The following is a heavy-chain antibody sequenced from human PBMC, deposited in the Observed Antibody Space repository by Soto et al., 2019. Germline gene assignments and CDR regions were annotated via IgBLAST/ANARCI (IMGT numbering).Heavy chain of an antibody. CDR1: GGSISSSSYY. CDR3: ARQMGSGSPYVYYYYGMDV. D-gene: IGHD1-26*01. V-gene: IGHV4-39*01. CDR2: TYYSGST. J-gene: IGHJ6*02. Sequence: QLQLQESGPGLVKPSETPSLTCTVSGGSISSSSYYWGWIRQPPGKGLEWIGSTYYSGSTYYNPSLKSRLTISVDTSKNQFSRMLSSVTAADTAVYYCARQMGSGSPYVYYYYGMDVWGPGTTVTVAS.